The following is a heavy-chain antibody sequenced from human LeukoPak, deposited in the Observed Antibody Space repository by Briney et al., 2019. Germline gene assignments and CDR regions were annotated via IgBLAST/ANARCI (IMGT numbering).Heavy chain of an antibody. CDR3: ARGRNIVGATSRFDP. V-gene: IGHV1-18*01. CDR1: GYTFTSYG. D-gene: IGHD1-26*01. Sequence: ASVKVSCKASGYTFTSYGISWVRQAPGQGLEGMGWISAYNGNTNYAQKLQGRVTMTTDTSTSTAYMELRSLRSDDTAVYYCARGRNIVGATSRFDPWGQGTLVTVSS. CDR2: ISAYNGNT. J-gene: IGHJ5*02.